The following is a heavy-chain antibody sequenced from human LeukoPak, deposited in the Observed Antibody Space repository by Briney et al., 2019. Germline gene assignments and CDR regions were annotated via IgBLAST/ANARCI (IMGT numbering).Heavy chain of an antibody. CDR1: GGSISSGSYY. J-gene: IGHJ4*02. CDR3: ERGSRLPFNY. CDR2: IYTSGST. D-gene: IGHD2-21*01. Sequence: SETLSVTCTVSGGSISSGSYYWSWIRQPAGTGLEWIGRIYTSGSTNYNPSLKSRVTISVDTSKNQFSLKLSSVTAADTAVYYCERGSRLPFNYWGQGTLVTVSS. V-gene: IGHV4-61*02.